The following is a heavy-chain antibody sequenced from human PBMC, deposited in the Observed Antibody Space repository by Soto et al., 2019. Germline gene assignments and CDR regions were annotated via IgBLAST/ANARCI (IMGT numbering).Heavy chain of an antibody. J-gene: IGHJ4*02. CDR2: IWYDGSKK. CDR1: GFTFSSYG. D-gene: IGHD6-25*01. CDR3: ARDLGSTNYYFDY. Sequence: QVQLVESGGGVVQPGRSLRVSCVTSGFTFSSYGMHWVRQAPGKGLEWVAVIWYDGSKKYYADFVKGGFTISRDDSKNTLYLQMNSLRAEDTAVYYCARDLGSTNYYFDYWGLGTLVIVS. V-gene: IGHV3-33*01.